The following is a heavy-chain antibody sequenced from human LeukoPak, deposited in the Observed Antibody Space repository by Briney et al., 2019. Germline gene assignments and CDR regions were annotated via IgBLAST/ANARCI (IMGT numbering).Heavy chain of an antibody. J-gene: IGHJ4*02. V-gene: IGHV3-23*05. CDR1: GFPFSKAW. CDR2: IDGSGAHT. CDR3: AKGTTKWELYDY. Sequence: GGSLRLSCAVFGPGFPFSKAWMSWVRQAPGKGLEWVSAIDGSGAHTFYSDSVKGRFTISRDNSNNRLYLQANSLRAEDTAIYYCAKGTTKWELYDYWGQGTLVSVSS. D-gene: IGHD1-26*01.